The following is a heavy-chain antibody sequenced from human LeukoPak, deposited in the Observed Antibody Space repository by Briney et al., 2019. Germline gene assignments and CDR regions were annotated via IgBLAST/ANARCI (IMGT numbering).Heavy chain of an antibody. CDR3: ARVSSLITVAGTFYY. J-gene: IGHJ4*01. CDR1: GFTFSSYW. CDR2: IKQDGSEK. V-gene: IGHV3-7*01. D-gene: IGHD6-19*01. Sequence: GGSLRLSCAASGFTFSSYWMSWVRQAPGKGLEWVANIKQDGSEKYYVDSVKGRFTISRDNAKNSLYLQMNSLRAEDTAVYYCARVSSLITVAGTFYYWGQGTLVTVSS.